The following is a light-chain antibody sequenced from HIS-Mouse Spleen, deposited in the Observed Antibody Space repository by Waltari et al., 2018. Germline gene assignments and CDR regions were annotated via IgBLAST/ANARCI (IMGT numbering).Light chain of an antibody. V-gene: IGLV2-23*01. Sequence: QSALTQPSSVSGSPGQSITISCPGTSSDVGSDNLVSLYQQHPGKAPKLMIYEGSKRPSGVSNRFSGSKSGNTASLTISGLQAEDEADYYCCSYAGSSTVVFGGGTKLTVL. CDR3: CSYAGSSTVV. CDR2: EGS. J-gene: IGLJ2*01. CDR1: SSDVGSDNL.